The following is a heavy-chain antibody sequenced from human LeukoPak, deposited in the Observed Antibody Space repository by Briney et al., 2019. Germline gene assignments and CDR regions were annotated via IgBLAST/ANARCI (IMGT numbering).Heavy chain of an antibody. D-gene: IGHD4-17*01. V-gene: IGHV3-30*03. CDR1: GFTFSSYG. CDR3: ARGQGNGDLDY. Sequence: GGSLRLSCAASGFTFSSYGMHWVRQAPGKGLEWVALISYDGSTKYYADSVKGRFTISRDNSKNTLYLQMNSLRGEDTAVYYCARGQGNGDLDYWGQGTLVTVSS. J-gene: IGHJ4*02. CDR2: ISYDGSTK.